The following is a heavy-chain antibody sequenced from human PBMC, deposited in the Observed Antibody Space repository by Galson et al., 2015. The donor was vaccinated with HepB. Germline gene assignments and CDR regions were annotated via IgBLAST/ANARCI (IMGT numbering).Heavy chain of an antibody. J-gene: IGHJ4*02. D-gene: IGHD3-3*02. CDR1: GYTFTSHT. Sequence: SVKVSCKAFGYTFTSHTFSWVRQAPGQGLEWMGWISAYNGNTNYAQKFQDRVTMTTDTSASTAYMELRSLRSDDTAVYYCARVLSLDYWGQGTLVTVSS. V-gene: IGHV1-18*04. CDR3: ARVLSLDY. CDR2: ISAYNGNT.